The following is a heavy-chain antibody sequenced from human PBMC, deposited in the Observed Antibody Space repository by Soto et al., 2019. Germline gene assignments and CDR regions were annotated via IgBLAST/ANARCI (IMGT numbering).Heavy chain of an antibody. V-gene: IGHV1-18*04. CDR3: ARVSLDDFWSGYYTNYYYYGMDV. D-gene: IGHD3-3*01. CDR1: GYTFTSYG. Sequence: ASVKVSCKASGYTFTSYGISWVRQAPGQGLEWMGWISAYNGNTNYAQKLQGRVTMTTDTSTSTAYMELRSLRSDDTAVYYCARVSLDDFWSGYYTNYYYYGMDVWGQGTTVTVSS. CDR2: ISAYNGNT. J-gene: IGHJ6*02.